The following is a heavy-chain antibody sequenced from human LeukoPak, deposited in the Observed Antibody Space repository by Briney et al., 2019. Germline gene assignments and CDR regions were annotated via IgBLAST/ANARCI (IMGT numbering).Heavy chain of an antibody. Sequence: GGSLRLSCVSSGFTFDDYTMHWVRQARGKVLELVSLISWNGDSTYYAESVKGRFTISRDNSKNSLYLQMNSLRTEDTALYYCAKEAPQQQLVAGYFQHWGQGTLVTVSS. CDR3: AKEAPQQQLVAGYFQH. CDR2: ISWNGDST. J-gene: IGHJ1*01. V-gene: IGHV3-43*01. D-gene: IGHD6-13*01. CDR1: GFTFDDYT.